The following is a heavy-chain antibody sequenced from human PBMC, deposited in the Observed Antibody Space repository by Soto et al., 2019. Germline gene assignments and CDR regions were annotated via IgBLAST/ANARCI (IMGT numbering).Heavy chain of an antibody. CDR2: INHSGST. CDR1: GGTFIGYY. CDR3: ARGSSCWYILDY. J-gene: IGHJ4*02. V-gene: IGHV4-34*01. D-gene: IGHD6-13*01. Sequence: TSETLSLTCTVYGGTFIGYYWSWIRQPPGKGLEWIGEINHSGSTNYNPSLKSRVTISVDTSKNQFPLKLSSVTAADTAVYYCARGSSCWYILDYWGQGTLVTVSS.